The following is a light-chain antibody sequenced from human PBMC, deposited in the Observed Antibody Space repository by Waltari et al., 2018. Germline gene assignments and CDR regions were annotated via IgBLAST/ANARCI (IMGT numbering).Light chain of an antibody. V-gene: IGKV3-11*01. CDR1: QSVSSY. Sequence: EIVLTQYPATLSLSPGERATLSCRASQSVSSYLAWYQQKHGQAPRLLIYDSANRATGIPARFGVRGSETDFTHSISSLEPEDCAVYYCQKRINWPSTLGGGTKVEIK. CDR3: QKRINWPST. CDR2: DSA. J-gene: IGKJ4*01.